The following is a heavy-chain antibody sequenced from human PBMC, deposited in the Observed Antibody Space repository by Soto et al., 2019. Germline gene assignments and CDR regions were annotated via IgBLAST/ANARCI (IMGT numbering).Heavy chain of an antibody. CDR2: INPSGEIT. V-gene: IGHV1-46*01. D-gene: IGHD3-3*01. Sequence: GASVKVSCKASGYIFTNYHLHWVRQAPGQGLEWVEIINPSGEITNNKQKFQGRVTMTTDTSTSTVYMELSSLRSEDTAVYYCARDAGVSEFFYYGLDVWGQGTTVTVS. CDR3: ARDAGVSEFFYYGLDV. CDR1: GYIFTNYH. J-gene: IGHJ6*02.